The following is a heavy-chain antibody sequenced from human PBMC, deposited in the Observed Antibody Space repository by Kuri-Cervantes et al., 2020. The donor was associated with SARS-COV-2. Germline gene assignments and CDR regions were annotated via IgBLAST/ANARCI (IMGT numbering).Heavy chain of an antibody. J-gene: IGHJ4*02. CDR1: GYSFTSYW. V-gene: IGHV5-51*01. D-gene: IGHD5-24*01. Sequence: GGSLRLSCKGSGYSFTSYWIGWVRQMPGKGLEWMGIIYPGDSDTRYGPSFQGQVTISADKSISTAYLQWSSLKASDTAMYYCARRSDGFFDYWGQGTLVTVSS. CDR2: IYPGDSDT. CDR3: ARRSDGFFDY.